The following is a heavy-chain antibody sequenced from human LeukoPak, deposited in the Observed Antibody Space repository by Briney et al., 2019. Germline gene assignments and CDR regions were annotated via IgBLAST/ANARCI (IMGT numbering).Heavy chain of an antibody. Sequence: GGSLRLSCVASGFTFSGSAIHWVRQASGKGLEWVGRIRSKANNYAAAYAASVGGRFTISRDDSKNTAFLQINALKTEDSAVYYCSASLKTYCSGGKCHSDYYYYGMDVWGQGTTVTVSS. CDR2: IRSKANNYAA. D-gene: IGHD2-15*01. CDR1: GFTFSGSA. V-gene: IGHV3-73*01. CDR3: SASLKTYCSGGKCHSDYYYYGMDV. J-gene: IGHJ6*02.